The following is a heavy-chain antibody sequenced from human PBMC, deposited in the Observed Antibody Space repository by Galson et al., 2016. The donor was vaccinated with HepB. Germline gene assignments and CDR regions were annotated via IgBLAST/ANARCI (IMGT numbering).Heavy chain of an antibody. CDR1: GFTFSNYA. Sequence: SLRLSCAASGFTFSNYAMTWVRQAPGKGLEWVSAVNKNGRNTYYADSVKGRFTISRDNSKNTLFLQMNSLSAEDTAVYYCAKEDTAMVARNFDYWGQGTLVTVSS. V-gene: IGHV3-23*01. CDR3: AKEDTAMVARNFDY. J-gene: IGHJ4*02. D-gene: IGHD5-18*01. CDR2: VNKNGRNT.